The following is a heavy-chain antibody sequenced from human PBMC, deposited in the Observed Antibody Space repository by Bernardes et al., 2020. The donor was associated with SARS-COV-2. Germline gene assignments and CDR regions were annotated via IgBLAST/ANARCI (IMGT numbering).Heavy chain of an antibody. V-gene: IGHV3-15*07. Sequence: GGSLRLSCAASGFTFSNAWMNWVRQAPGKGLEWVGRIKSKTDGGTTDYAAPVKGRFTISRDDSKNTLYLQMNSLKTEDTAVYYCTTDLGYCTNGVCYTTGGRVDYWGQGTLVTVSS. D-gene: IGHD2-8*01. CDR3: TTDLGYCTNGVCYTTGGRVDY. CDR2: IKSKTDGGTT. J-gene: IGHJ4*02. CDR1: GFTFSNAW.